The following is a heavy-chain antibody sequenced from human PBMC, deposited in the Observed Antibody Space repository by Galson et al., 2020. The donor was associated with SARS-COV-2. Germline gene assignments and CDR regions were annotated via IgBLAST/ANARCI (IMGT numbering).Heavy chain of an antibody. CDR2: INPNSGGT. Sequence: ASVKVSCKASRYTFTGYYMHWVRQAPGQGLEWMGWINPNSGGTNYAQKFQGRVTMTRDTSISTAYMELSRLRSDDTAVYYCARAFGSYKGYYFDYWGQGTLVTVSS. V-gene: IGHV1-2*02. D-gene: IGHD1-26*01. CDR1: RYTFTGYY. CDR3: ARAFGSYKGYYFDY. J-gene: IGHJ4*02.